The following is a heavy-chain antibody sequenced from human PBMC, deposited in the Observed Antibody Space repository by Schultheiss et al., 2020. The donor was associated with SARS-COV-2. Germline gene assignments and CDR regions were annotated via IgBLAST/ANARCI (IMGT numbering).Heavy chain of an antibody. CDR3: AKVGPHYYDSSGYPYYYYGMDV. D-gene: IGHD3-22*01. J-gene: IGHJ6*02. CDR1: RFTFSSFA. V-gene: IGHV3-23*01. Sequence: GESLKISCAASRFTFSSFAMHWVRQAPGKGLEWVSAISGSGGSTYYADSVKGRFTISRDNSKNTLYLQMNSLRAEDTAVYYCAKVGPHYYDSSGYPYYYYGMDVWGQGTTVTVSS. CDR2: ISGSGGST.